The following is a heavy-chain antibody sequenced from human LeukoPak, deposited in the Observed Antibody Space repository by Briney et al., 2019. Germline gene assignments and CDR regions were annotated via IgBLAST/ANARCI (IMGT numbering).Heavy chain of an antibody. J-gene: IGHJ4*02. Sequence: ASVKVSCKASGYTLTSYGISWVRQAPGQGLEWMGWISAYNGNTNYVQTLQGRVTMTTDTSTSTAYMELRSLRSDDTAVYYCGKGKSGNNPSPNFGYWGQGTLVTVSS. CDR1: GYTLTSYG. CDR2: ISAYNGNT. D-gene: IGHD1-14*01. CDR3: GKGKSGNNPSPNFGY. V-gene: IGHV1-18*01.